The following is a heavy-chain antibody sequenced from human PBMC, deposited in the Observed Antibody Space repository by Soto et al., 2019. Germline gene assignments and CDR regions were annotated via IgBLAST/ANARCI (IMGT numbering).Heavy chain of an antibody. J-gene: IGHJ6*02. CDR1: GFTFSNAW. V-gene: IGHV3-15*01. CDR3: TVDTAMAKSRPYYYYYYGMDV. D-gene: IGHD5-18*01. Sequence: GGSLRLSCAASGFTFSNAWMSWVRQAPGKGLEWVGRIKSKTDGGTTDYAAPVKGRFTISRDDSKNTLYLQMNSLKTEDTAVYYCTVDTAMAKSRPYYYYYYGMDVWGQGTTLTVSS. CDR2: IKSKTDGGTT.